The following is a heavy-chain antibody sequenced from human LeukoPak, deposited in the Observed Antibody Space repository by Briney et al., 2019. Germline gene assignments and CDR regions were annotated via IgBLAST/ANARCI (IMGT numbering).Heavy chain of an antibody. CDR2: ISSSPPDI. V-gene: IGHV3-21*01. J-gene: IGHJ5*02. CDR1: GFPFGTYS. Sequence: GGSLRLSCAASGFPFGTYSMNWVRQAPGKGLEWVSSISSSPPDIFYADSLKGRFTISRDNSNNSLYLQMNSLTVEDTAIYYCARDSSSSCCPLDLWGQGTLVTVSS. CDR3: ARDSSSSCCPLDL. D-gene: IGHD2-2*01.